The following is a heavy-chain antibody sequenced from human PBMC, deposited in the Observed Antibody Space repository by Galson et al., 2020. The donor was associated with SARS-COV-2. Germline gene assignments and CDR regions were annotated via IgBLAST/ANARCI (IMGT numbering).Heavy chain of an antibody. J-gene: IGHJ3*02. CDR2: IHTSGST. CDR3: ARWTGDTAFDI. Sequence: SETLSLTCTVSGGSISSGSYYWSWIRQPAGKGLEWIGRIHTSGSTDYNSSLKSRVTISVDTSKNQFSLKLTSVTAADTAVYYCARWTGDTAFDIWGQGTMGTVYS. D-gene: IGHD7-27*01. CDR1: GGSISSGSYY. V-gene: IGHV4-61*02.